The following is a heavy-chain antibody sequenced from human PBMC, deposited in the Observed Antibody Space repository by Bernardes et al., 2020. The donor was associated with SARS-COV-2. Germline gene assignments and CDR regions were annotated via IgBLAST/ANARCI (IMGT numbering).Heavy chain of an antibody. CDR2: INWNGGST. V-gene: IGHV3-20*03. D-gene: IGHD6-6*01. Sequence: VRQAPGKGLEWVSGINWNGGSTGYADSVKGRFTISRDNAKNSLYLEMNSLRAEDTAVYYCSKNAKYSSSSMEVWGQGTTVTVS. CDR3: SKNAKYSSSSMEV. J-gene: IGHJ6*02.